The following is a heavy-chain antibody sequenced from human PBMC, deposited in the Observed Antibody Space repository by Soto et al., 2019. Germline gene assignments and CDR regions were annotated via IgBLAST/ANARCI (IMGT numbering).Heavy chain of an antibody. Sequence: GGSLRLSCAASGFTLSFYWMCWVRQAPGKGLEWVANIRQDGSQKNYVDSMKGRFTISRDNAKNSLYLEMSNLSAEDTAVYYCARVDKDTVVVPAANYYYMDVWGKGTTVTVSS. CDR2: IRQDGSQK. V-gene: IGHV3-7*01. CDR3: ARVDKDTVVVPAANYYYMDV. D-gene: IGHD2-2*01. J-gene: IGHJ6*03. CDR1: GFTLSFYW.